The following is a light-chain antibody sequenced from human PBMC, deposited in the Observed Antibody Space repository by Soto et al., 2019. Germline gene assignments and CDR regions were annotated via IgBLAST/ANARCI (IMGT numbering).Light chain of an antibody. CDR3: ATWDDSLHGYV. CDR1: NSNIGSNK. J-gene: IGLJ1*01. V-gene: IGLV1-44*01. CDR2: TSN. Sequence: QSALAQPPSASGTPGQRVTISCSGSNSNIGSNKVNWYQQLPGTAPKLLIYTSNQRPSGVPDRFSGSKSGTSASLAISGLKSADEADYYCATWDDSLHGYVFGTGTKVTVL.